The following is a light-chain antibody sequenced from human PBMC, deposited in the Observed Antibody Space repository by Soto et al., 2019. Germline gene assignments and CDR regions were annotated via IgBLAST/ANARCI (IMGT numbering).Light chain of an antibody. J-gene: IGKJ4*01. CDR1: QSVSSY. Sequence: EVELTQSPPSLSVSSGEPATLSWRYSQSVSSYLAWYQQKPGQAPRLLIYDASNRATGIPARFSGSGSGTDFTLTISSLEPEDFAVYYCQQRSNWPPGTFGGGTKVDIK. CDR3: QQRSNWPPGT. V-gene: IGKV3-11*01. CDR2: DAS.